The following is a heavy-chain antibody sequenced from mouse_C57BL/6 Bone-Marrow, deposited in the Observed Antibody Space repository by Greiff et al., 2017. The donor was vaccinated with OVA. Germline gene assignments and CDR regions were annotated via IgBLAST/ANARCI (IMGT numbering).Heavy chain of an antibody. J-gene: IGHJ1*03. CDR3: ARQSVYYDSRDWYFDV. Sequence: EVKLVESGGDLVKPGGSLKLSCAASGFTFSSYGMSWVRQTPDKRLEWVATISSGGSYTHYPANVKGRFTLSRDNAKNTLDLQMSSLKSEDTTMYYGARQSVYYDSRDWYFDVWGTGTTVTVSS. D-gene: IGHD1-1*01. V-gene: IGHV5-6*01. CDR2: ISSGGSYT. CDR1: GFTFSSYG.